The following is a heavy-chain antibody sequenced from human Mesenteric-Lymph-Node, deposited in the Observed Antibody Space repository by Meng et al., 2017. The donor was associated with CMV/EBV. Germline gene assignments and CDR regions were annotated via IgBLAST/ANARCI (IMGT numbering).Heavy chain of an antibody. J-gene: IGHJ4*02. D-gene: IGHD7-27*01. CDR2: ISVSNGNT. CDR3: ARGPGDLKGYYFDY. CDR1: GYTFTTYG. Sequence: ASGYTFTTYGISWVRQAPGQGLEWMGWISVSNGNTIYAQKLQGRVTMTTGTSASTAYMELRSLRSDDTAVYYCARGPGDLKGYYFDYWGQGTLVTVSS. V-gene: IGHV1-18*01.